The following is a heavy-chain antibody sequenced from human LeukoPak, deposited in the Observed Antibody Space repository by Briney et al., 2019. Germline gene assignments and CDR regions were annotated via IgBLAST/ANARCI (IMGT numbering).Heavy chain of an antibody. CDR1: GFTFSSYG. Sequence: PGRSLRLSCAASGFTFSSYGMHCVRQAPGKGLEWVAVISYDGSHKYSADSVKGRFTISRDNSKNTLYLQMNSLRTEDTAVYFCSASRPHYGDYYGLDVWGHGTTVTVSS. CDR3: SASRPHYGDYYGLDV. CDR2: ISYDGSHK. J-gene: IGHJ6*02. D-gene: IGHD4/OR15-4a*01. V-gene: IGHV3-30*03.